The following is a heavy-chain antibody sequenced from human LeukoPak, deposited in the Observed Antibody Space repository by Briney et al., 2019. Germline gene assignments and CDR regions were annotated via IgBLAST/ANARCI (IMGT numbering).Heavy chain of an antibody. D-gene: IGHD2-8*01. CDR3: AREGVGGGNWFDP. CDR2: INPNSGGT. J-gene: IGHJ5*02. Sequence: SVTVSCKASGYTFTGYYMHWVRQAPGQGLEWMGWINPNSGGTNYAQKFQGRVTMTRDTSISTAYMELSRLRSDDTAVYYCAREGVGGGNWFDPWGQGTLVTVSS. CDR1: GYTFTGYY. V-gene: IGHV1-2*02.